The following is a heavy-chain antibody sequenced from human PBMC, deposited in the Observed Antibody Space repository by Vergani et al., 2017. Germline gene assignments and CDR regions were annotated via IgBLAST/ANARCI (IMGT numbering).Heavy chain of an antibody. J-gene: IGHJ4*02. CDR1: GGSFSGYY. Sequence: QVQLQQWGAGLLKPSETLSLTCAVYGGSFSGYYWSWIRQPPGKGLEWIGEINHSGSTNYNPSLKSRVTIPVDTSKNQFSLKLSSVTAADTAVYYCARGRRSDYVWGSYRPFDYWGQGTLVTVSS. D-gene: IGHD3-16*02. V-gene: IGHV4-34*01. CDR3: ARGRRSDYVWGSYRPFDY. CDR2: INHSGST.